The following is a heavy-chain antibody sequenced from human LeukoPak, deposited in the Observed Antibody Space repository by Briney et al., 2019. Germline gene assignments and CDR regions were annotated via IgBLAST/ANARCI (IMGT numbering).Heavy chain of an antibody. J-gene: IGHJ4*02. CDR1: GFTFSSYW. V-gene: IGHV3-7*01. CDR3: ARLVTRDLTGYLRTDYFDY. D-gene: IGHD3-9*01. Sequence: PGGPLRLSCAASGFTFSSYWMSWVRQAPGKGLEWVANIKQDGSEKYYVDSVKGRFTISRDNAKNSLYLQMNSLRAEDTAVYYCARLVTRDLTGYLRTDYFDYWGQGTLVTVSS. CDR2: IKQDGSEK.